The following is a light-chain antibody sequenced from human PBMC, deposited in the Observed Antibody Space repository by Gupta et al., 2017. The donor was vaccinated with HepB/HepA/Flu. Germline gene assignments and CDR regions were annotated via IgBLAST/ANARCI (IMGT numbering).Light chain of an antibody. V-gene: IGLV4-69*01. J-gene: IGLJ2*01. CDR1: SGHSSYA. CDR2: VNSDGSH. Sequence: QLAVTQSPSASASLGASVKLTCTLSSGHSSYAIAWHQQQPEKGPRYLMKVNSDGSHTKGDGIPERGSGSSSGTERYLTISRLQSEDETDYYCQTWGTGNSVVFGGGTKLTVL. CDR3: QTWGTGNSVV.